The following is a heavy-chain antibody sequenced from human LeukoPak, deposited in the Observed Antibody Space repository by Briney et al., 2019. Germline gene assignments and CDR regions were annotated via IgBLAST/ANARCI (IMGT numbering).Heavy chain of an antibody. CDR3: ARMGLSEFYYYYMDV. V-gene: IGHV1-18*01. J-gene: IGHJ6*03. Sequence: ASVKVSCKASGYTFTSYGISWVRQAPGQGLEWMGWISAYNGNTNYAQKLQGRVTMTRDMSTSTVYMELSSLRSEDTAVYYCARMGLSEFYYYYMDVWGKGTTVTVSS. CDR2: ISAYNGNT. D-gene: IGHD3-16*02. CDR1: GYTFTSYG.